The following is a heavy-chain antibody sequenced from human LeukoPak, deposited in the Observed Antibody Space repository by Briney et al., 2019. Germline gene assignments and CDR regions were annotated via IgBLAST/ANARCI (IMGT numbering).Heavy chain of an antibody. CDR3: ARVTWRALRPDAFDI. J-gene: IGHJ3*02. Sequence: PGGSLRLSCAASGFTFSSFSMNWVRQAPGKGLEWVANINQDGSDKYYVDSVKGRFTISRDNAKNSLYLQMNSLRVEDTAVFYCARVTWRALRPDAFDIWGQGTMVTVSS. V-gene: IGHV3-7*01. CDR1: GFTFSSFS. CDR2: INQDGSDK. D-gene: IGHD3-3*01.